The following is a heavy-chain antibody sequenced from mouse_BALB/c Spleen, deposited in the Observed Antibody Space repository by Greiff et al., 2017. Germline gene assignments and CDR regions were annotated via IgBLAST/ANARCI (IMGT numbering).Heavy chain of an antibody. CDR3: TREGNAAMDY. Sequence: EVKLMESGGGLVKPGGSLKLSCAASGFTFSSYTMSWVRQTPEKRLEWVATISSGGSYTYYPDSVKGRFTISRDNAKNTLYLQMSSLKSEDTAMYYCTREGNAAMDYWGQGTSVTVSS. V-gene: IGHV5-6-4*01. D-gene: IGHD2-1*01. CDR2: ISSGGSYT. J-gene: IGHJ4*01. CDR1: GFTFSSYT.